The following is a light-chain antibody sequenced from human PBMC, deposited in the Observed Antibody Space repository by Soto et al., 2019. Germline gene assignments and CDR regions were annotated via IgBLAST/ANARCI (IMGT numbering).Light chain of an antibody. V-gene: IGLV1-47*01. CDR2: RND. CDR3: AKWDDSLRVYV. Sequence: QSVLPQPPSASGTPGQRATISCSTSNSRSGSNYVYWYQQLPGTAPKLLIYRNDQRPSGVPDRFSGSKSGTSASLAISGLRSEDEADYYCAKWDDSLRVYVFGTGTKVTVL. CDR1: NSRSGSNY. J-gene: IGLJ1*01.